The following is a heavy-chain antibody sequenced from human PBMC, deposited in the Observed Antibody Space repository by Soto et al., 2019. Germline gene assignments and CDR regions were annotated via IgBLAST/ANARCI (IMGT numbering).Heavy chain of an antibody. V-gene: IGHV1-18*01. CDR3: ATGGGLAAAGRY. CDR2: ISAYNGNT. D-gene: IGHD6-13*01. CDR1: GGTFSSYA. Sequence: XSVKVSCKASGGTFSSYAISWVRQAPGQGLEWMGGISAYNGNTNYAQKLQGRVTMTTDTSTSTAYMELRSLRSDDTAVYYCATGGGLAAAGRYWGQGTLATVSS. J-gene: IGHJ4*02.